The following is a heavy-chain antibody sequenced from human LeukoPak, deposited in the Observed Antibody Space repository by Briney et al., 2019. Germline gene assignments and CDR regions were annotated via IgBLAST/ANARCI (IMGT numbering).Heavy chain of an antibody. J-gene: IGHJ4*02. CDR1: GGSFSGYY. CDR3: ARDGRFPPEVLPRYFDY. Sequence: PSETLSLTCAVYGGSFSGYYWTWIRRPPGKGLEWIGNIYYSGSTYYNPSLKSRVTMSVDTSKNQFSLKLSSVTAADTAVYYCARDGRFPPEVLPRYFDYWGQGTLVTVSS. V-gene: IGHV4-34*01. CDR2: IYYSGST. D-gene: IGHD1-26*01.